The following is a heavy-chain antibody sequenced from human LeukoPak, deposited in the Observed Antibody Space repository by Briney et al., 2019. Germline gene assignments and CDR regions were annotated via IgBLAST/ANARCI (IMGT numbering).Heavy chain of an antibody. CDR2: ISWNSGSI. CDR3: AKDITYVSVSYLVDY. D-gene: IGHD3-10*01. J-gene: IGHJ4*02. V-gene: IGHV3-9*01. Sequence: PGGSLRLSCAASGLTFDDYAMHWVRQAPGKGLEWVSGISWNSGSIDYADSVKGRFTISRDNANHSLYLQMNSLRAEHTALYYCAKDITYVSVSYLVDYWGQGTLVTVSS. CDR1: GLTFDDYA.